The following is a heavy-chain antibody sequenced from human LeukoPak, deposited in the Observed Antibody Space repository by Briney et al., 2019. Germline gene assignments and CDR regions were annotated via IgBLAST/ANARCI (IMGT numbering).Heavy chain of an antibody. V-gene: IGHV4-39*01. CDR3: ARGLYCGGDCYWSPPPMDV. Sequence: PSETLSLTCTVSGGSISTSRHYWGWIRQPPGKGLEWIGSMYYSGSTYYNPSLKSRVTISVDTYKSRFSLKLSSVTAADTAVYYCARGLYCGGDCYWSPPPMDVWGQGTTVTVSS. J-gene: IGHJ6*02. D-gene: IGHD2-21*02. CDR1: GGSISTSRHY. CDR2: MYYSGST.